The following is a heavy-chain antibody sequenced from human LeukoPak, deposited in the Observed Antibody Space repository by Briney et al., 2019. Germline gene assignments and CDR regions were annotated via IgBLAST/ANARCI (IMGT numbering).Heavy chain of an antibody. CDR3: TSRELTVAKTPSGYYYMDV. D-gene: IGHD4-23*01. CDR2: VRSKANSYAT. CDR1: GFTFSGSA. Sequence: GGSLRLFCAASGFTFSGSAMHWVRRACGKGLEWVGRVRSKANSYATAYGSWVKGRFTISRDDSKNTAYLQMNSLKTEDTAVYYCTSRELTVAKTPSGYYYMDVWGKGTTVTVSS. J-gene: IGHJ6*03. V-gene: IGHV3-73*01.